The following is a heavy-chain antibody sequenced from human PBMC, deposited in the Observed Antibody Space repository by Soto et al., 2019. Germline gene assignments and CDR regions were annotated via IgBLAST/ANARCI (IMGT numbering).Heavy chain of an antibody. CDR3: ARVVVPAAPYFDY. CDR1: NGSIGFFY. V-gene: IGHV4-59*01. Sequence: SETLSLTCTVSNGSIGFFYWSWIRQPPGKTLEWIGYIYYSGSTNYNPSLKSRVTISVDTSKNQFSLKLRSVTAADTAVYYCARVVVPAAPYFDYWGQGTVVTLSS. CDR2: IYYSGST. J-gene: IGHJ4*02. D-gene: IGHD2-2*01.